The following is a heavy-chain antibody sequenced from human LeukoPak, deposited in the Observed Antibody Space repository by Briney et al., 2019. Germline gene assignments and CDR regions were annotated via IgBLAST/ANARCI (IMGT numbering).Heavy chain of an antibody. Sequence: SETLSLTCAVYGGSFSGYYWSWIRQPPGKGLEWIGEINHSGSTNYNPSLKSRVTISVDTSENQFSLKLSSVTAADTAVYYCAIRYYDYVWGSYRYTEDYWGQGTLVTVSS. J-gene: IGHJ4*02. V-gene: IGHV4-34*01. CDR1: GGSFSGYY. CDR2: INHSGST. CDR3: AIRYYDYVWGSYRYTEDY. D-gene: IGHD3-16*02.